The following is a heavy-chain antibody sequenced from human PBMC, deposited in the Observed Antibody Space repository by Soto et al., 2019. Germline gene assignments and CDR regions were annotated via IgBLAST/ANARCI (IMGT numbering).Heavy chain of an antibody. CDR3: ARDDSSGYSAFDI. CDR1: GGSISSGGYY. CDR2: IYYSGST. V-gene: IGHV4-31*03. D-gene: IGHD3-22*01. J-gene: IGHJ3*02. Sequence: PSETLSLTCTVSGGSISSGGYYWSWNRQHPGKGLEWIGYIYYSGSTYYNPSLKSRVTISVDTSKNQFSLKLSSVTAADTAVYYCARDDSSGYSAFDIWGQGTMVTVSS.